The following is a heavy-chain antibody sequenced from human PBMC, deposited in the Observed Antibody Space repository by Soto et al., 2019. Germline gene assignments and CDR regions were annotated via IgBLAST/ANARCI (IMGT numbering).Heavy chain of an antibody. CDR2: IAQDGSEK. CDR3: ARARPGYFDY. CDR1: GFTVSTYW. V-gene: IGHV3-7*01. Sequence: PGGSLRLSCAASGFTVSTYWMTWVRQAPGKGLQWVATIAQDGSEKYYVDSVKGRFTISRDNAKNSLYLQMNSLRAEDTAVYYCARARPGYFDYWGQGTLVTVSS. J-gene: IGHJ4*02.